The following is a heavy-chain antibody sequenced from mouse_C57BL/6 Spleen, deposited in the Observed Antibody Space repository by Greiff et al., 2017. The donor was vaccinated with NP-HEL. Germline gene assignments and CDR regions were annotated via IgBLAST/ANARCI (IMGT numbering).Heavy chain of an antibody. CDR1: GYTFTDYN. Sequence: VQLQQSGPELVKPGASVKIPCKASGYTFTDYNMDWVKQSHGKSLEWIGDINPNNGGTIYNQKFKGKATLTVDKSSSTAYMELRSLTSEDTAVYYCARVVLRYDAMDYWGQGTSVTVSS. CDR2: INPNNGGT. D-gene: IGHD1-1*01. J-gene: IGHJ4*01. V-gene: IGHV1-18*01. CDR3: ARVVLRYDAMDY.